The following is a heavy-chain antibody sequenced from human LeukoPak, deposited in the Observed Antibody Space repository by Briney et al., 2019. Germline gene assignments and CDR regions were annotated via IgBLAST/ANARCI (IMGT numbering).Heavy chain of an antibody. D-gene: IGHD5-12*01. CDR1: FSGNY. CDR2: IDRNSGDT. Sequence: GASVKVSFKASFSGNYFQWVRQAPGQGFEWIGCIDRNSGDTDYAQKFQGRVTMTRDPSSTTGYMELYGLRPDDTAIYHCATSQIRLGFFDNWGQGTLVFVSP. J-gene: IGHJ4*02. CDR3: ATSQIRLGFFDN. V-gene: IGHV1-2*02.